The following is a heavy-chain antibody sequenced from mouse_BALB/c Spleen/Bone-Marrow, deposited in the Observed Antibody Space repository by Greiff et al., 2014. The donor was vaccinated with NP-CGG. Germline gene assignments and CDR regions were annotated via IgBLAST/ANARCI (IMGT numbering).Heavy chain of an antibody. CDR1: GFTFTEYY. V-gene: IGHV7-3*02. CDR3: ARDRGLTYFDY. J-gene: IGHJ2*01. D-gene: IGHD2-4*01. Sequence: EVMLVESGGGLVQPGGSLRLSCATSGFTFTEYYMSWVRQPPGKALEWLGFIRNKANGYTTEYSASVKGRFTISRDNSQSILYLQMNTLRAEDSATYYCARDRGLTYFDYWGQGTTLTVSS. CDR2: IRNKANGYTT.